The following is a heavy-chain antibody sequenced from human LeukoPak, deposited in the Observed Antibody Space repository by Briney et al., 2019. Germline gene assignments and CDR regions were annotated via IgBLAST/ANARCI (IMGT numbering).Heavy chain of an antibody. Sequence: SVKVSCKASGGTFSSYAISWVRQAPGQGLEWMGGIIPIFGTANYAQKFQGRVTITADESTSTAYMELSSLRSEDTAVYYCAREGDYYGSGSYLYYFDYWGQGTLVTVSS. CDR2: IIPIFGTA. CDR1: GGTFSSYA. CDR3: AREGDYYGSGSYLYYFDY. J-gene: IGHJ4*02. D-gene: IGHD3-10*01. V-gene: IGHV1-69*13.